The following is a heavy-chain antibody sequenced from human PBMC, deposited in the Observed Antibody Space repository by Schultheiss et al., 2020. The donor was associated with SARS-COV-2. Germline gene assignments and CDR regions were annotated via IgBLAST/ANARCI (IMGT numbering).Heavy chain of an antibody. Sequence: GGSLRLSCAASGFTFSNYGMHWVRQAPGKGLEWVAVIWHDGSNKSYTESVKGRFTISRDISKNTLYLQMNSLRAEDTAVYYCAKDGDSSSATYYYYSMDVWGQGTTVTVSS. D-gene: IGHD6-6*01. CDR3: AKDGDSSSATYYYYSMDV. J-gene: IGHJ6*02. V-gene: IGHV3-33*06. CDR2: IWHDGSNK. CDR1: GFTFSNYG.